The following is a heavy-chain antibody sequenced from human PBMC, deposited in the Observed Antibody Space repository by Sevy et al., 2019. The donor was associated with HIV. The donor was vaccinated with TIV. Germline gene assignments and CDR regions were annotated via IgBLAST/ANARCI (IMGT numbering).Heavy chain of an antibody. CDR2: INPQTGGT. Sequence: ASVKVSCKASGYTFTEYYVHWLRQAPGQGLEWMEWINPQTGGTYFAKKFQDRVTLTTATSINAVYMELSGLKFDDTAVFYRARMGDYFDTSGYYPLKYWGLGTLVTVSS. CDR3: ARMGDYFDTSGYYPLKY. V-gene: IGHV1-2*02. CDR1: GYTFTEYY. J-gene: IGHJ4*02. D-gene: IGHD3-22*01.